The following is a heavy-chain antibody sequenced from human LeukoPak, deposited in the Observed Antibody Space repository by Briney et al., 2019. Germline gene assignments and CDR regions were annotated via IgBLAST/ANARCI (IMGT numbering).Heavy chain of an antibody. Sequence: SETLSLTCTVSGGSISSYYWSWIRQPPGKGLEWIGYIYYSGSTNCNPSVKSRVAMSVDTSKKQFSLKLSSVTAADTAVYYCARENSNSWYLDYWGQGTLVTVSS. CDR2: IYYSGST. V-gene: IGHV4-59*01. CDR3: ARENSNSWYLDY. J-gene: IGHJ4*02. D-gene: IGHD6-13*01. CDR1: GGSISSYY.